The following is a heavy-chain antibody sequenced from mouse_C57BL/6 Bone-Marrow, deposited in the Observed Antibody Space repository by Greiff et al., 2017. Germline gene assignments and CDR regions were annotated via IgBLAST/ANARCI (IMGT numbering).Heavy chain of an antibody. CDR2: IYPGGCYT. CDR1: GYTFTNYW. Sequence: QVQLQQSGAELVRPGPSVKMSCKASGYTFTNYWIGWAKQRPGHGLEWIGDIYPGGCYTNYNEQFKGKDTLTADKSASTAYMQFSSLTSEDSSIYYCARKGKYSNDLYAMDYWGQGTSVTVAS. D-gene: IGHD2-12*01. J-gene: IGHJ4*01. V-gene: IGHV1-63*01. CDR3: ARKGKYSNDLYAMDY.